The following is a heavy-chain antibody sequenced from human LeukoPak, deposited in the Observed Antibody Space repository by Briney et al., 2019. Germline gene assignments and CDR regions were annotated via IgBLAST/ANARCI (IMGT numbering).Heavy chain of an antibody. V-gene: IGHV3-30-3*01. CDR3: ARDGPPYCSSTSCWIEYYMDV. J-gene: IGHJ6*03. CDR1: GFTFSSYA. D-gene: IGHD2-2*01. CDR2: ISYDGSNK. Sequence: GGSLRLSCAASGFTFSSYAMHWVRQAPGKGLEWVAVISYDGSNKYYADSVKGRFTISRDNSKNTLYLQMNSLRAEDTAVYYCARDGPPYCSSTSCWIEYYMDVWGKGTTVTVSS.